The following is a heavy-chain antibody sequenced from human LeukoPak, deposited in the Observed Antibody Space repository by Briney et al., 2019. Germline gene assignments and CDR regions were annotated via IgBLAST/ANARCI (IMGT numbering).Heavy chain of an antibody. CDR3: AKTGIVGAMGIDY. CDR2: ISGSGGST. Sequence: TGGSLRLSCAASGFTFSSYGMSWVRQAPGKGLEWVSAISGSGGSTYYADSVKGRFTISRDNSKNTLYLQMNSLRAEDTAVYYCAKTGIVGAMGIDYWGQGTLVTVSS. D-gene: IGHD1-26*01. J-gene: IGHJ4*02. CDR1: GFTFSSYG. V-gene: IGHV3-23*01.